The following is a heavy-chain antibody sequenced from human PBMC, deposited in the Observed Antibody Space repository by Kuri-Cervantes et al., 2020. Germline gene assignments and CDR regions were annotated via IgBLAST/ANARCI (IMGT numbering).Heavy chain of an antibody. D-gene: IGHD2/OR15-2a*01. CDR3: ARDLSSSAGCDY. J-gene: IGHJ4*02. CDR2: ISSSSSGI. CDR1: GFTFSSYS. V-gene: IGHV3-48*04. Sequence: GESLKISCAASGFTFSSYSMNWVRQAPGKGLEWVSSISSSSSGIYYADSVKGRFTISRDNAKNSLYLQMNSLRAEDTAVYYCARDLSSSAGCDYWGQGTLVTVSS.